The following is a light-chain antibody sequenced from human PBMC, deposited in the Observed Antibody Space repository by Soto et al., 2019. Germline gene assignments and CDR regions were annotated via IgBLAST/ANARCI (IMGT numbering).Light chain of an antibody. Sequence: QSALTQPASVSGSPGQTITISCAGTNFDIGRYNYVSWYRQHPGEAPKLIIFEVNNRPSGISNRFSGSKSGNTASLTVSGLQPEDEAEYFCSSYSRSINYVFGTGTKLTVL. CDR3: SSYSRSINYV. CDR1: NFDIGRYNY. J-gene: IGLJ1*01. V-gene: IGLV2-14*01. CDR2: EVN.